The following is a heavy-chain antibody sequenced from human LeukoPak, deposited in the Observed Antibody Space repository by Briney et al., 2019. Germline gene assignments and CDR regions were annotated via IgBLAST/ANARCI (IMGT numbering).Heavy chain of an antibody. D-gene: IGHD1-26*01. CDR3: ASAKTTTDYFDY. J-gene: IGHJ4*02. Sequence: SETLSLTCTVSGGSISSYYWSWIRQPPGKGLEWIGYIYYSGSTNYNSSLKSRVTISVDTSKNQFSLKLSSVTAADTAVYYCASAKTTTDYFDYWGQGTLVTVSS. CDR1: GGSISSYY. CDR2: IYYSGST. V-gene: IGHV4-59*08.